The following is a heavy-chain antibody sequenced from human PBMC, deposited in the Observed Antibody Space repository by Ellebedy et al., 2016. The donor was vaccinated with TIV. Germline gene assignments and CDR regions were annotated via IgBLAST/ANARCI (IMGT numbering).Heavy chain of an antibody. CDR1: GGTFSSYA. V-gene: IGHV1-69*04. CDR3: ARTIRRAKNWNYGYYYGMDV. Sequence: AASVKVSCKASGGTFSSYAISWVRQAPGQGLEWMGRIIPILGIANYAQKFQGRVTITADKSTSTAYMEPSSLRSEDTAVYYCARTIRRAKNWNYGYYYGMDVWGQGTTVTVSS. D-gene: IGHD1-7*01. J-gene: IGHJ6*02. CDR2: IIPILGIA.